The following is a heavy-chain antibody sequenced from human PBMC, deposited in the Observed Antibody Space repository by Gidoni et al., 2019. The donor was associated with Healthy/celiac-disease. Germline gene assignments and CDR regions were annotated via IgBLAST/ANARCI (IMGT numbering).Heavy chain of an antibody. CDR1: GGSISSSSYY. CDR2: IYYSGST. Sequence: QLQLQESGPGLVKPSETLSLTCTVSGGSISSSSYYWGWIRQPPGKGLECIGSIYYSGSTYYNPSLKSRVTISVDTSKNQFSLKLSSVTAADTAVYYCARPGGGSGSHFDYWGQGTLVTVSS. D-gene: IGHD3-10*01. J-gene: IGHJ4*02. V-gene: IGHV4-39*01. CDR3: ARPGGGSGSHFDY.